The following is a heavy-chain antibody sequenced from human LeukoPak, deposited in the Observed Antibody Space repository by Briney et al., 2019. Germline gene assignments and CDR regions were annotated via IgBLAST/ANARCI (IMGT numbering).Heavy chain of an antibody. D-gene: IGHD3-16*01. V-gene: IGHV1-18*01. CDR3: ARGPVARGNNWFDP. Sequence: GASVKVSCKASGYTFTSYGISWVRQASGQGLEWMGWISAYNGNTNYAQKLQGRVTLTRDTSISTAYMELSSLRSEDTAVYYCARGPVARGNNWFDPWGQGTLVTVSS. J-gene: IGHJ5*02. CDR2: ISAYNGNT. CDR1: GYTFTSYG.